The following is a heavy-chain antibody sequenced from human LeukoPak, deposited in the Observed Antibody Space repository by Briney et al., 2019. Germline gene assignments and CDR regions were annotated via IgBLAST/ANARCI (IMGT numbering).Heavy chain of an antibody. V-gene: IGHV3-7*03. CDR2: IKQDGSEQ. CDR3: FAAPYY. Sequence: GGSLRLSCAASGFTFSRYWMNWVRQAPGKGLEWVANIKQDGSEQYYVDSVKGRFTISRDNAKNSLYLQMNSLRGEDTAVYYRFAAPYYWGQGNLGT. CDR1: GFTFSRYW. D-gene: IGHD3-10*01. J-gene: IGHJ4*02.